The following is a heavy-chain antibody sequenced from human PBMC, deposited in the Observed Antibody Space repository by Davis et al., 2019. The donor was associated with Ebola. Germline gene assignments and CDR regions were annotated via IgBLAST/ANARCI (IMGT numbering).Heavy chain of an antibody. V-gene: IGHV3-9*01. J-gene: IGHJ6*04. CDR2: ISWNSGSI. D-gene: IGHD4-23*01. Sequence: GGSLRLSCAASGFTFDDYAMTWVRQAPGKGLEWVSAISWNSGSIGYADSVKGRFTISRDNAKNSLYLQMNSLRDEDTAVYYCARDYGGLGVWVYSMDVWGKGTTVTVSS. CDR3: ARDYGGLGVWVYSMDV. CDR1: GFTFDDYA.